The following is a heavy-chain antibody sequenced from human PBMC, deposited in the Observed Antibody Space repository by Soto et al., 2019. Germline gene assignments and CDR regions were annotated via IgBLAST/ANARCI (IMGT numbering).Heavy chain of an antibody. CDR3: ASAHPGSLLSAVGVGGYRFAP. CDR1: GGSFSSYY. CDR2: INRGGST. V-gene: IGHV4-34*01. D-gene: IGHD6-25*01. Sequence: QVQLQQWGAGLLKPSETLSLTCAVYGGSFSSYYWCWIRQPPGKGLEWIGEINRGGSTNCNPGISQTANTDSTPSLKSRVSISVPTSKTRLSPKFRCVSAAGTAVYYCASAHPGSLLSAVGVGGYRFAPWGQGTLVAVSS. J-gene: IGHJ5*02.